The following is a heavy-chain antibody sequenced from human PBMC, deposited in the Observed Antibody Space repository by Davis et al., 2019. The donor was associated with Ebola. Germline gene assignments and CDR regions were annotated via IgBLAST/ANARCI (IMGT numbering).Heavy chain of an antibody. D-gene: IGHD1-26*01. CDR2: IYPRDSDT. Sequence: GESLKISCKGSGYSFTSYWIAWVRQMPGKGLEWMGIIYPRDSDTRYSPSFQGQVTISADKYISTAYLQWSSLKASDTAMYYCARQGGGSGRLTSFDYWGQGTLVTVSS. J-gene: IGHJ4*02. CDR3: ARQGGGSGRLTSFDY. CDR1: GYSFTSYW. V-gene: IGHV5-51*01.